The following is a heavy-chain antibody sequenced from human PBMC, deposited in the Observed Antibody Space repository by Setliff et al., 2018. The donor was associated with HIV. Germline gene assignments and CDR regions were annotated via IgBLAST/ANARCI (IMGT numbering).Heavy chain of an antibody. CDR1: GGSTSNEC. V-gene: IGHV4-59*01. CDR2: IYDSGSP. CDR3: ARVYYFDSSGYYQRGDVFDI. D-gene: IGHD3-22*01. J-gene: IGHJ3*02. Sequence: PSETLSLTCTVSGGSTSNECWSWIRQPPGKGLEWIGYIYDSGSPKYNPSLKSRVTISIDTSKSQISLKLTSVTAADTAMYHCARVYYFDSSGYYQRGDVFDIWGQGTMVTVSS.